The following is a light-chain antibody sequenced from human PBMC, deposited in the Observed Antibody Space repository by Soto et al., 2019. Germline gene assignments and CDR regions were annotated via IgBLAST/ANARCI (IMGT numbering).Light chain of an antibody. Sequence: QSALAQPASVSGSPGQSITISCTGTSSDVGGYNYVSWYRHHPGKAPKLMIYEVTNRPSGVSIRFSGSKSGTTASLTISGLQAEDEADYYCLSFTSSFTYIFGNGTKVTVL. CDR3: LSFTSSFTYI. V-gene: IGLV2-14*01. J-gene: IGLJ1*01. CDR2: EVT. CDR1: SSDVGGYNY.